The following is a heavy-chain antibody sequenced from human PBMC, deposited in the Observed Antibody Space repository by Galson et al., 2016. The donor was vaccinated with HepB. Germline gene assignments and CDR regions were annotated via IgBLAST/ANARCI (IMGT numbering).Heavy chain of an antibody. J-gene: IGHJ4*02. Sequence: SLRLSCAASGFAFSNYGMHWVRQAPGKGLEWVAVISYDRNNKYYADSVKGRFTISRDNSKATQSLQMNSLRPEDTAVYYCAKGNGNIAAAFDYWGQGTLVTVSS. CDR1: GFAFSNYG. D-gene: IGHD6-13*01. V-gene: IGHV3-30*18. CDR3: AKGNGNIAAAFDY. CDR2: ISYDRNNK.